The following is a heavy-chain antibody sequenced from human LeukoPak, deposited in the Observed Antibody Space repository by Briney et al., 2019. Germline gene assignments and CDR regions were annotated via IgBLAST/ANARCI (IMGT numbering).Heavy chain of an antibody. Sequence: GGSLRLSRAASGFTFSNFGMNWVRQAPGKGLEWVSYISSTSSTIYYADSVKGRFTISRDNAKNSLHLQMNSLRDEDTAVYYCVKGRCSGSSCYGGDYWGQGTLVTVSS. CDR2: ISSTSSTI. V-gene: IGHV3-48*02. CDR3: VKGRCSGSSCYGGDY. D-gene: IGHD2-2*01. CDR1: GFTFSNFG. J-gene: IGHJ4*02.